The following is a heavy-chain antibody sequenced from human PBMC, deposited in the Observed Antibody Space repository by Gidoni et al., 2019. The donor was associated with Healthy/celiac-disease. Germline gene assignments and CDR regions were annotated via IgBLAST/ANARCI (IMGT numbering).Heavy chain of an antibody. Sequence: EWIGSIYYSGSTYYNPSLKSRVTISVDTSKNQFSLKLSSVTAADTAVYYCARHPTYYYDSSGYYYGYYYYGMDVWGQGTTVTVSS. CDR3: ARHPTYYYDSSGYYYGYYYYGMDV. CDR2: IYYSGST. V-gene: IGHV4-39*01. J-gene: IGHJ6*02. D-gene: IGHD3-22*01.